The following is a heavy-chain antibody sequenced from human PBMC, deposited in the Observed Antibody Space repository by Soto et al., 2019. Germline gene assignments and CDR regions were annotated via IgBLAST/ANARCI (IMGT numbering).Heavy chain of an antibody. CDR1: GGSISSGGYY. CDR3: ARAPNGYKVDY. D-gene: IGHD5-12*01. CDR2: IYYSGST. Sequence: PSETLSLTCTVSGGSISSGGYYWSWIRQHPGKGLEWIGYIYYSGSTYYNPSLKSRVTISVDTSKNQFSLKLSSVTAADTAVYYCARAPNGYKVDYWGQGTLVTVSS. V-gene: IGHV4-31*03. J-gene: IGHJ4*02.